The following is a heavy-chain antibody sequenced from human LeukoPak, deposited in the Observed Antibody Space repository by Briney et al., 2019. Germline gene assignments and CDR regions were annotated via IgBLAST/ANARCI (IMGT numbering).Heavy chain of an antibody. Sequence: SEALSLPCAVYGGSFSGYYWSWIRQPPGKGLEWIGEINHSGSTNYNPSLKSRVTISVDTSKNQFSLKLSSVTAADTAVYYCARDSGGDPYYDFWSGYLSWGQGTLVTVSS. CDR2: INHSGST. CDR1: GGSFSGYY. D-gene: IGHD3-3*01. J-gene: IGHJ5*02. V-gene: IGHV4-34*01. CDR3: ARDSGGDPYYDFWSGYLS.